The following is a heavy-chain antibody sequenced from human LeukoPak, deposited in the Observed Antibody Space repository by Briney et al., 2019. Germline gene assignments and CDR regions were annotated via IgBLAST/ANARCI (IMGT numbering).Heavy chain of an antibody. CDR2: VRFDGSNE. CDR1: GFTFSSYG. V-gene: IGHV3-30*02. D-gene: IGHD3-22*01. CDR3: AKDSNSGYVSVGPDY. Sequence: PGGSLRLSCAASGFTFSSYGMHWVRQAPGKGLEWVAFVRFDGSNEYYADSVKGRFTISRDNSRNTLYLRMNSLRAEDTGVYSCAKDSNSGYVSVGPDYWGLGTLVTVSS. J-gene: IGHJ4*02.